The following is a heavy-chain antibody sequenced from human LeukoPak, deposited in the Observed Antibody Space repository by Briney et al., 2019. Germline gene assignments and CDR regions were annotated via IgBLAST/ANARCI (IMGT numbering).Heavy chain of an antibody. D-gene: IGHD2-2*01. V-gene: IGHV1-2*02. CDR1: GYTFTGYY. J-gene: IGHJ5*02. CDR3: ARAPYCSSTSCWIDP. Sequence: ASVKVSCKASGYTFTGYYMHWVRQAPGQGLEWMGWINPNSGGTNYAQKFQGRVTMTRDTSISTAYMELSRLRPDDTAVYYCARAPYCSSTSCWIDPWGQGTLVTVSS. CDR2: INPNSGGT.